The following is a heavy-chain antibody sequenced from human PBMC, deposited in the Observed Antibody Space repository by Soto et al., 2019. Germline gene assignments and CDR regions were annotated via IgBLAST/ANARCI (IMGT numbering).Heavy chain of an antibody. CDR3: ARGGGMTTVTTAAVAAG. V-gene: IGHV3-30-3*01. Sequence: QVQLVESGGGLVQPGRSLRLSCAASGFTFSSYAMHWVRQAPGKGLEWVAVISYDGSNKYYADSVKGRFTISRDNSKKPLYLQMNGMRAEDTAVYYCARGGGMTTVTTAAVAAGWGQGTLVTVSS. CDR1: GFTFSSYA. J-gene: IGHJ4*02. D-gene: IGHD4-17*01. CDR2: ISYDGSNK.